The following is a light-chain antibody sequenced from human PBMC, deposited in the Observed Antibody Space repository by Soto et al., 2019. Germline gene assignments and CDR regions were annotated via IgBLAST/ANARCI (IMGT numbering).Light chain of an antibody. V-gene: IGKV1-5*01. CDR2: DAS. Sequence: DIQMTQSPSTLSAAEGDRVTITCRASQSLTKWLAWYQQKPGKAPKLLIYDASILESGVPSRFRGSGYGTEFTLTISSLQPDDSGTYYCQQYNSFLGTFGQGTKVEIK. J-gene: IGKJ1*01. CDR3: QQYNSFLGT. CDR1: QSLTKW.